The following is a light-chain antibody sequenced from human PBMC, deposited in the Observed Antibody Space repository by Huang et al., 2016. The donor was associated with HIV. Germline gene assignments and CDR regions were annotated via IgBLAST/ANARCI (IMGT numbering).Light chain of an antibody. J-gene: IGKJ3*01. Sequence: IVMTQSPATLSVSPGERATLSCRASRSISTNLAWYQQRRGQVPRLLIYAASTRATGIPARFSGSGSGTEFTLTISSLQSEDFAVYFCQQYNNWPPEGTFGPGTRVDMK. CDR2: AAS. CDR3: QQYNNWPPEGT. V-gene: IGKV3-15*01. CDR1: RSISTN.